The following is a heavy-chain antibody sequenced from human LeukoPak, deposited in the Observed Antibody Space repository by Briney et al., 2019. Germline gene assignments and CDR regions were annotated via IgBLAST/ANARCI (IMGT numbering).Heavy chain of an antibody. CDR3: ASPLSLLDYYYGMDV. J-gene: IGHJ6*02. Sequence: GGSLRLSCAASGFTFSDYYMSWIRQAPGKGLEWVSYISGSGSTIYYADSVKGRFTISRDNAKNSLYLQMNSLRAEDTAVYYCASPLSLLDYYYGMDVWGQGTTVTVSS. V-gene: IGHV3-11*01. CDR1: GFTFSDYY. CDR2: ISGSGSTI.